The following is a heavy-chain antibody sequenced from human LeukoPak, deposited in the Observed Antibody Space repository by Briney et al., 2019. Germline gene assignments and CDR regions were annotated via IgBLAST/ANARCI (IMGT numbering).Heavy chain of an antibody. D-gene: IGHD2-15*01. CDR1: GFTFSSYW. CDR2: IKQDGSEK. J-gene: IGHJ4*02. V-gene: IGHV3-7*01. Sequence: GGSLRLSCAASGFTFSSYWMSWVRQAQGKGLEWVANIKQDGSEKYYVDSVKGRFTISRDNAKNSLYLQMNSLRAEDTAVYYCARARRYLGYCSGGSCYGYFDYWGQGTLVTVSS. CDR3: ARARRYLGYCSGGSCYGYFDY.